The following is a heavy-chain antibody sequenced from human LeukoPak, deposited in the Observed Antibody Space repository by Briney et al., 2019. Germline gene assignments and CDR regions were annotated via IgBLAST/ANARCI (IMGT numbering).Heavy chain of an antibody. V-gene: IGHV1-18*01. Sequence: ASVKVSCKASGYTFTSYGISWVRQAPGQGLEWMGWISAYNGNTNYAQKLQGRVTMTTDTSTSTAYMELRSLRSDDTAVYYCVRHIKRAGPWDGMDVWGEGTTVIVSS. J-gene: IGHJ6*01. CDR1: GYTFTSYG. D-gene: IGHD1-26*01. CDR2: ISAYNGNT. CDR3: VRHIKRAGPWDGMDV.